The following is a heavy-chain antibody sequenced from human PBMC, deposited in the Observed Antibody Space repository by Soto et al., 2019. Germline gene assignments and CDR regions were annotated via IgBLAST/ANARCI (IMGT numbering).Heavy chain of an antibody. CDR3: VKDQFITMVRGPLYYYYGMDV. J-gene: IGHJ6*02. CDR2: ISGSGGST. CDR1: GFTFSSYA. V-gene: IGHV3-23*01. D-gene: IGHD3-10*01. Sequence: GGSLRLSCAASGFTFSSYAMSWVRQAPGKGLEWVSAISGSGGSTYYADSVKGRFTISRDNSKNTLYLQMNSLRAEDTAVYYCVKDQFITMVRGPLYYYYGMDVWGQGTTVTVSS.